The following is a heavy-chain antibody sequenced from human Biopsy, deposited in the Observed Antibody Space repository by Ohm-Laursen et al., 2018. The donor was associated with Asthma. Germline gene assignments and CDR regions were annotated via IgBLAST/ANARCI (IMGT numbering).Heavy chain of an antibody. CDR2: INYSGST. Sequence: SQTLSLTCTVSGGSISSSGPYYWSWVRQHPGKGLEWIGYINYSGSTFYSPSLESRVTVSVDTSKNQFSLKLSSVTAADTAVYYCARDLSGYCTSSACYGFDSWGQGTLVTVSS. CDR3: ARDLSGYCTSSACYGFDS. D-gene: IGHD2-8*01. CDR1: GGSISSSGPYY. J-gene: IGHJ5*01. V-gene: IGHV4-31*03.